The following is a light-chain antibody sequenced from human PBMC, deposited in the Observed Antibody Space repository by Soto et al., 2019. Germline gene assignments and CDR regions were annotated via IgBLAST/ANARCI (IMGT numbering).Light chain of an antibody. Sequence: DIVMTQSPDSLAVSLGERATINCKSSQGVLYSSNDKNYLAWYQQKPGQPPKLLIYWASTRESGVPDRFSGSGSGTDFTLTISSLQAEDVAVYYCQQYYSTRGWTFGQGTKVEIK. CDR1: QGVLYSSNDKNY. J-gene: IGKJ1*01. CDR2: WAS. V-gene: IGKV4-1*01. CDR3: QQYYSTRGWT.